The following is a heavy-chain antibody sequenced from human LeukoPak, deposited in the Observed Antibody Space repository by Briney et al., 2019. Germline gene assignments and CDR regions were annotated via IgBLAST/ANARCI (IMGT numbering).Heavy chain of an antibody. CDR2: INTYNGNT. D-gene: IGHD2-15*01. V-gene: IGHV1-18*01. CDR3: ARGDVVVVAAIRPYYYGMDV. J-gene: IGHJ6*02. CDR1: GYTFTSYG. Sequence: GASVKVSCKASGYTFTSYGISWVRQAPGQGLEWMGWINTYNGNTYYAQKLQGRVTMTTDTSTSTAYMELSSLRSEDTAVYYCARGDVVVVAAIRPYYYGMDVWGQGTTVTVSS.